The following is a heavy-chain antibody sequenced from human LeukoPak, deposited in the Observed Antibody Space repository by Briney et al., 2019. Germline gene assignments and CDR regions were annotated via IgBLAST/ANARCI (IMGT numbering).Heavy chain of an antibody. D-gene: IGHD1-7*01. CDR3: ARVGITGTTPDY. CDR2: IYYSGST. V-gene: IGHV4-59*12. Sequence: SETLSLTCTVSGGSISGYYWSWIRQPPGKGLEWIGYIYYSGSTNYNPSLKSRVTISVDTSKNQFSLKLTSVTAADTAVYYCARVGITGTTPDYWGLGTLVTVSS. J-gene: IGHJ4*02. CDR1: GGSISGYY.